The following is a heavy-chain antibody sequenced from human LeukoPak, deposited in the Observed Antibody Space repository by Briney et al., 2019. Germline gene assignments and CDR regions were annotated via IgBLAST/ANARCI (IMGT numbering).Heavy chain of an antibody. D-gene: IGHD2-2*01. CDR1: GFTFSSYS. J-gene: IGHJ3*02. Sequence: PGGSLRLSSAASGFTFSSYSMNWVRQAPGKGLEWVSSISSSSSYMYYADSVKGRFTISRDNAKNSLYLQMNSLRAEDTAVYYCARDRIVVVPAAYKDDAFDIWGQGTMVTVSS. CDR2: ISSSSSYM. CDR3: ARDRIVVVPAAYKDDAFDI. V-gene: IGHV3-21*01.